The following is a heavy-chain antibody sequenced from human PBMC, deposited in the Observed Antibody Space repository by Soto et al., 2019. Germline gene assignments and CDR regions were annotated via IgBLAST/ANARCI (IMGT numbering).Heavy chain of an antibody. Sequence: GGSLRLSCAASGFTFSSYSMNWVRQAPGKGLEWVSYISSSSSPIYYADSVKGRFTVSRDNAKNSLYLQMNSLRDDDTAVYYCAKFIPVGWPVPYFDSWGHGTLVTVSS. CDR3: AKFIPVGWPVPYFDS. J-gene: IGHJ4*01. CDR2: ISSSSSPI. D-gene: IGHD1-26*01. V-gene: IGHV3-48*02. CDR1: GFTFSSYS.